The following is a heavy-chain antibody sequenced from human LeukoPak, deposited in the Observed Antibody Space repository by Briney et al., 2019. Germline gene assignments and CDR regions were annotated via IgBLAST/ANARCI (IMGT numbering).Heavy chain of an antibody. D-gene: IGHD3-3*01. V-gene: IGHV3-7*03. CDR3: ATDRGWRTSGYYLYYFEY. CDR2: IKEDGSVK. J-gene: IGHJ4*02. Sequence: QTGGSLRLSCAASGFTFSSFWMIWVRQAPGKGLEWVANIKEDGSVKNYVDSVKGRFTISRDNAKNSLFLQMNSLRAEDTAVYYCATDRGWRTSGYYLYYFEYWGQGTLVTYSS. CDR1: GFTFSSFW.